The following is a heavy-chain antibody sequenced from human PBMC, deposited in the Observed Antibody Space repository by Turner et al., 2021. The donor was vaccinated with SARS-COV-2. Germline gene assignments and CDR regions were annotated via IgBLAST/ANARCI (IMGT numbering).Heavy chain of an antibody. CDR3: AKDHVTVAAYFDY. CDR1: GFPFSTYG. V-gene: IGHV3-30*18. J-gene: IGHJ4*02. D-gene: IGHD6-19*01. Sequence: VQLVDSGGGSVQSGSSLSLSCVATGFPFSTYGMPWVRQAPGKGLEWVAVISYHGSNKYYADSVKGRFTISRDNSKNTLYLQMNSLRAEDTAVYYCAKDHVTVAAYFDYWGQGTLVTVSS. CDR2: ISYHGSNK.